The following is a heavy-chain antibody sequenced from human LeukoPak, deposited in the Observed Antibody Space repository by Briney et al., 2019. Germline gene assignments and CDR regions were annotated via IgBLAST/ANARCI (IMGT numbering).Heavy chain of an antibody. CDR3: AKDRKDNYYFDY. Sequence: PGGSLRLSCAASGFTFSSYGMHWVRQAPGKGLEWVAVISYDGSNEYYADSVKGRFTISRDNSKNTLYLQMNSLRAEDTAVYYCAKDRKDNYYFDYWGQGTLVTVSS. J-gene: IGHJ4*02. D-gene: IGHD1-20*01. V-gene: IGHV3-30*18. CDR1: GFTFSSYG. CDR2: ISYDGSNE.